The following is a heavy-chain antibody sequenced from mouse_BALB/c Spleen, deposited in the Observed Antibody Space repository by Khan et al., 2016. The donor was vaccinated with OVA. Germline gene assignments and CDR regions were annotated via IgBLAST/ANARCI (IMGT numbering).Heavy chain of an antibody. CDR3: LRAGYGAFAY. D-gene: IGHD1-1*02. Sequence: EVELVESGGGLVKPGGSLKLSCAASGFTFSDYSMYWVRQTPEKRLEWVATISDGGTSTYYPDSVKGRFTISRDNAKNSLYLQMSSLKSEDTAIFYCLRAGYGAFAYWGQGTLVTVSA. CDR2: ISDGGTST. J-gene: IGHJ3*01. V-gene: IGHV5-4*02. CDR1: GFTFSDYS.